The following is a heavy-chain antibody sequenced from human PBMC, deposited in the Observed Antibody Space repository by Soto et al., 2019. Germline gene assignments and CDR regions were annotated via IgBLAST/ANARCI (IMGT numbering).Heavy chain of an antibody. Sequence: ETLSLTCTVSGGSVTGFYWSWIRQPPGKRLEWIGYIFHSGSSNYNPSLKSRVTISVDTSKSQVSLRLTSVTAADTAVYYCARAPGLGVANIDYWGRGTLVTVSS. CDR1: GGSVTGFY. D-gene: IGHD6-19*01. CDR3: ARAPGLGVANIDY. CDR2: IFHSGSS. V-gene: IGHV4-59*02. J-gene: IGHJ4*02.